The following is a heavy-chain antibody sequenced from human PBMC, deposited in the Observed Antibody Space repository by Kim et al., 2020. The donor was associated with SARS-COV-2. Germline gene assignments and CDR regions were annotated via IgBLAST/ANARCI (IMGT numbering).Heavy chain of an antibody. J-gene: IGHJ6*02. D-gene: IGHD3-3*01. CDR3: ARVPDFWSGSLHGMDV. V-gene: IGHV4-34*01. Sequence: LKSRVTISVDTSKNQFSLKLSSVTAADTAVYYCARVPDFWSGSLHGMDVWGQGTTVTVSS.